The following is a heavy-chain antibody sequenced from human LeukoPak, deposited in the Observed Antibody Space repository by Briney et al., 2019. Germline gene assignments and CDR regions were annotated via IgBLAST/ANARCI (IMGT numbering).Heavy chain of an antibody. CDR3: ATDCVNGVCHVTDDPFET. Sequence: SVKVSCKASGGSFSNYGFNWVRQAPGQGLEWMGRIIPIFTTPTYGQKFQGRVTITVDKSTSVTYMDLSSLRSEDTAVYYCATDCVNGVCHVTDDPFETWGQGTMVTVSS. V-gene: IGHV1-69*06. J-gene: IGHJ3*02. D-gene: IGHD2-8*01. CDR2: IIPIFTTP. CDR1: GGSFSNYG.